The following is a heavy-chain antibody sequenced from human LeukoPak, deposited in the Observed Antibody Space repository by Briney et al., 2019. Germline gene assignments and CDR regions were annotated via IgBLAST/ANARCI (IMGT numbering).Heavy chain of an antibody. V-gene: IGHV3-30*18. D-gene: IGHD3-22*01. J-gene: IGHJ4*02. CDR2: ISYDGSNK. CDR3: AKDRLWSYYYDSSGYYLDY. CDR1: GSTFSSYG. Sequence: PGGSLRLSCAASGSTFSSYGMHWVRQAPGKGLEWVAVISYDGSNKYYADSVKGRFTISRDNSKNTLYLQMNSLRAGDTAVYYCAKDRLWSYYYDSSGYYLDYWGQGTLVTVSS.